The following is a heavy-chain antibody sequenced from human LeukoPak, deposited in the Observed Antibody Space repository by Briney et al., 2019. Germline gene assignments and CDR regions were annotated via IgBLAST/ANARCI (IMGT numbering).Heavy chain of an antibody. Sequence: SETLSLTCTVSGGSISSYYWSWIRQPPGKGLEWIGYIYYSGSTNYNPSLKSRVTISVDTSKNQFSPKLSSVTAADTAVYYCARGLSGYRPVDYWGQGTLVTVSS. CDR3: ARGLSGYRPVDY. D-gene: IGHD3-9*01. CDR1: GGSISSYY. V-gene: IGHV4-59*01. CDR2: IYYSGST. J-gene: IGHJ4*02.